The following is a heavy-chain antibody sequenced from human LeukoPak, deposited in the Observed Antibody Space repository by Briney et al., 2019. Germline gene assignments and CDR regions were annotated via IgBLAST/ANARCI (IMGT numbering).Heavy chain of an antibody. Sequence: VASVKLSCKASGCTFSSYTISWVRQAPGQGLEWMGSIIPIIGIASYAQKFQGRVTITADRSTSTAYMEMNSLRSEDTAVYYCARDSLPIRHDFWSGYYGYFYLWGRGTLVTVSS. CDR3: ARDSLPIRHDFWSGYYGYFYL. CDR1: GCTFSSYT. CDR2: IIPIIGIA. J-gene: IGHJ2*01. V-gene: IGHV1-69*04. D-gene: IGHD3-3*01.